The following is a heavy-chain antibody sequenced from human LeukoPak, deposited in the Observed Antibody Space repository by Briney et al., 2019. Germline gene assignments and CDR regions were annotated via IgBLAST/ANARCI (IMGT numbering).Heavy chain of an antibody. CDR1: GFTFSSYN. CDR3: AELGITMIGGV. Sequence: PGGSLRLSCAASGFTFSSYNMNWVRQAPGKGLEWVSSISTSSIYIYYADSVKGRFTISRDNAKHSLFLQMNSLRAEDTAVYYCAELGITMIGGVWGKGTTVTISS. J-gene: IGHJ6*04. V-gene: IGHV3-21*01. D-gene: IGHD3-10*02. CDR2: ISTSSIYI.